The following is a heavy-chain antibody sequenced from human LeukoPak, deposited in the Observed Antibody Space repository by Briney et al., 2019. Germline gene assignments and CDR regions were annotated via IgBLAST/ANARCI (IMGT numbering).Heavy chain of an antibody. CDR2: INSDGSST. V-gene: IGHV3-74*01. D-gene: IGHD5-18*01. CDR3: ARGGTYSSGLPGS. J-gene: IGHJ5*02. CDR1: GFTFSGYW. Sequence: GSLRLSCAASGFTFSGYWMHWVRQAPGKGLVWVSRINSDGSSTNYADSVKGRFTISRDNAKNTLYLQMNTLSAEDTAVYYCARGGTYSSGLPGSWGQGTLVTVSS.